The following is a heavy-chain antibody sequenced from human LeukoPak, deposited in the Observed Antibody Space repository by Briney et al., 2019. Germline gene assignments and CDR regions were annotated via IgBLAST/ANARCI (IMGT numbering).Heavy chain of an antibody. J-gene: IGHJ4*02. CDR1: GFTFSSYS. CDR3: AKDGGKAAAIDY. CDR2: ISSSSSYI. V-gene: IGHV3-21*01. Sequence: GGSLRLSCAASGFTFSSYSMNWVRQAPGKGLEWVSSISSSSSYIYYADSVKGRFTISRDNAKNSLYLQMNSLRAEDTAVYYCAKDGGKAAAIDYWGQGTLVTVSS. D-gene: IGHD6-13*01.